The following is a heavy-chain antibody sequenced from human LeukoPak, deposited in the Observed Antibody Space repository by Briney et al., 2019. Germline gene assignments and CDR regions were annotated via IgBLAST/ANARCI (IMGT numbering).Heavy chain of an antibody. V-gene: IGHV4-34*01. CDR2: INHSGST. CDR1: GGSFSGYY. J-gene: IGHJ3*02. CDR3: AIGLTFDSSGYYSSGAFDI. D-gene: IGHD3-22*01. Sequence: PSETLSLTCAVYGGSFSGYYWRWIRQPPEKGLEWIGEINHSGSTNYNPSLKSRVTISVDTSKNQFSLKLSSVTAADTAVYYCAIGLTFDSSGYYSSGAFDIWGQGTMVTVSS.